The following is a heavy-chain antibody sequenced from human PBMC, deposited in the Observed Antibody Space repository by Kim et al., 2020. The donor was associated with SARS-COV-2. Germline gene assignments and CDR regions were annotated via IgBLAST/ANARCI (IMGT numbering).Heavy chain of an antibody. V-gene: IGHV3-64D*06. J-gene: IGHJ4*02. CDR1: GFTFSDYA. CDR2: TTRSGAGS. D-gene: IGHD1-7*01. CDR3: GKYGRNYGAVL. Sequence: GGSLRLSCAASGFTFSDYAIHWVRQAPGKGLEYVSATTRSGAGSFYADSVEGRFTISRDNSKNTLYLQMNSLRLDDTSLYYCGKYGRNYGAVLWGQGT.